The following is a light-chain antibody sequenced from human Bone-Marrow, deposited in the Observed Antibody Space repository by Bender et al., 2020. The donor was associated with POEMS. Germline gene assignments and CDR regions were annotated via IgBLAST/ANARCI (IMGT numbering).Light chain of an antibody. V-gene: IGLV2-18*02. CDR2: EVT. J-gene: IGLJ3*02. CDR3: CSYAGTLKWL. CDR1: SSDVGSYNR. Sequence: QSALTQPPSVSGSPGQSVTISCTGTSSDVGSYNRVSWYQHSPGTAPKLMIFEVTNRPSGVPDRFSGSKSGYTASLTISGLQAEDEADYYCCSYAGTLKWLFGEGTKLTVL.